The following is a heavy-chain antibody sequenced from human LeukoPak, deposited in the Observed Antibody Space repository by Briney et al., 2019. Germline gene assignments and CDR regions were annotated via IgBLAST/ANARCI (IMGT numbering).Heavy chain of an antibody. D-gene: IGHD1-1*01. V-gene: IGHV1-2*02. CDR2: INPNSGGT. Sequence: ASVNVSCKASGYTFTVYYMHWVRQAPGQGREWMGWINPNSGGTNYAQKFQGRVTMTRGTSISTASLELSRLRSDDTAVYYCARATQLERPAFDYWGQGTLVTVSS. J-gene: IGHJ4*02. CDR3: ARATQLERPAFDY. CDR1: GYTFTVYY.